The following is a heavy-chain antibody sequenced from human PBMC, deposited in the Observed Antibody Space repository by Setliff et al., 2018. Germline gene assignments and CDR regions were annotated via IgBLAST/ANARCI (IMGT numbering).Heavy chain of an antibody. CDR1: GYSISSGYY. D-gene: IGHD7-27*01. Sequence: LRRPLSLTCAVSGYSISSGYYWGWIRQPPGKGLEWVSRINGDATIAHYADSVKGRFTISRDNARNALYLQMVSLRGEDTGVYFCAALDWGENFYNVDVWGKGTTVTVSS. J-gene: IGHJ6*03. CDR2: INGDATIA. CDR3: AALDWGENFYNVDV. V-gene: IGHV3-74*01.